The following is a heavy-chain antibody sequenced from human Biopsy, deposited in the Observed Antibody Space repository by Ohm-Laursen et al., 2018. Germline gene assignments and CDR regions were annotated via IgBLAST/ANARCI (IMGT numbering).Heavy chain of an antibody. CDR3: VKDIRRYFYGMDV. CDR1: DFTSDDYA. V-gene: IGHV3-9*02. Sequence: LSLTCAASDFTSDDYAMSWVRQRPGKGLEWVSGITWNSGHIAYADSVKGRFTISRDNAKNVLWLQMNSLRVDDTAMYYCVKDIRRYFYGMDVWGQGTTVTVS. D-gene: IGHD3-10*01. J-gene: IGHJ6*02. CDR2: ITWNSGHI.